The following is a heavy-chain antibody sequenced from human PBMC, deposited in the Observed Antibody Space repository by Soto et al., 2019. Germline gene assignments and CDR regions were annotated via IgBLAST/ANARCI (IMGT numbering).Heavy chain of an antibody. CDR3: ARPFPDKTYYYSGMDV. V-gene: IGHV3-23*01. CDR2: ISRSGDRT. Sequence: GGSLRLSCVASGFIFSDFAMSWVRQTPGKGLEWVATISRSGDRTYHADSVRGRLIVSRDNSKDTLFLQLNSLRADDAALYYCARPFPDKTYYYSGMDVWGQGTTVTVSS. D-gene: IGHD2-21*01. CDR1: GFIFSDFA. J-gene: IGHJ6*02.